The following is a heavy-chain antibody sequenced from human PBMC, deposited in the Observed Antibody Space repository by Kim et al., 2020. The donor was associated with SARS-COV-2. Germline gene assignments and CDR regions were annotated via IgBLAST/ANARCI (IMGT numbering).Heavy chain of an antibody. D-gene: IGHD2-21*02. Sequence: NYAQKLQGRVTMTTDTSTSTAYMELRSLRSDDTAVYYCAKVVTPYDAFDIWGQGTMVTVSS. CDR3: AKVVTPYDAFDI. J-gene: IGHJ3*02. V-gene: IGHV1-18*01.